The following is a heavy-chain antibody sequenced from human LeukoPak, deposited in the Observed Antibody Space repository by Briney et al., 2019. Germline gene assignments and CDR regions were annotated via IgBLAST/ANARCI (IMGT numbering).Heavy chain of an antibody. V-gene: IGHV5-51*01. CDR2: IYPRDSDT. D-gene: IGHD3-22*01. CDR1: GYSFTSYW. J-gene: IGHJ6*02. CDR3: ARHRYYYDSSGYYFPGDYYGMDV. Sequence: GESLKISCRGSGYSFTSYWIAWVRQMPGKGLEWMGIIYPRDSDTRYSPSFQGQVTISADKSISAAYLQWSSLKASDTAMYYCARHRYYYDSSGYYFPGDYYGMDVWGQGTTVTVSS.